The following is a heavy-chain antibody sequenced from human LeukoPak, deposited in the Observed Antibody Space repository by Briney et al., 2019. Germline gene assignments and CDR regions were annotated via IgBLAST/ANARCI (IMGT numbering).Heavy chain of an antibody. CDR1: GFTFSNYW. CDR3: ARDLGIRFGADDAFDI. Sequence: HPGGSLRLSCAASGFTFSNYWMNWVRQAPGKGLEWVSYISSSSSTIYYADSVKGRFTISRDNAKNSLYLQMNSLRAEDTAVYYCARDLGIRFGADDAFDIWGQGTMVTVSS. J-gene: IGHJ3*02. D-gene: IGHD3-10*01. CDR2: ISSSSSTI. V-gene: IGHV3-48*01.